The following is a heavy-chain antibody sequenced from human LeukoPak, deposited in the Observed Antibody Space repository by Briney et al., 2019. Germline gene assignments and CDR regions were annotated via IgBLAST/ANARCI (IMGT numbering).Heavy chain of an antibody. CDR3: ARDGSYSSSWYFDY. J-gene: IGHJ4*02. V-gene: IGHV3-21*01. CDR1: GFTFSSYA. CDR2: ISSSSSYI. D-gene: IGHD6-13*01. Sequence: GGSLRLSCATSGFTFSSYAMSWVRQAPGKGLEWVSSISSSSSYIYYADSVKGRFTISRDNAKNSLYLQMNSLRAEDTAVYYCARDGSYSSSWYFDYWGQGTLVTVSS.